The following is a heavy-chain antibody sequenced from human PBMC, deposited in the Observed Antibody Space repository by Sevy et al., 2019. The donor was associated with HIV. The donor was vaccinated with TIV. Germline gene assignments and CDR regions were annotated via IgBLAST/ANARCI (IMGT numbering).Heavy chain of an antibody. J-gene: IGHJ4*02. V-gene: IGHV1-24*01. D-gene: IGHD3-22*01. CDR1: GYTLNEFS. Sequence: ASVKVSCKVSGYTLNEFSMHWGRQAPGKGLEWMTTFDPEDGDPEDGKTIYAQKFLGRVTVTEDTSTDTAYMELSSLRAEDTAVYYCATTKDYYDSSGYPFDYWGQGTLVTVSS. CDR3: ATTKDYYDSSGYPFDY. CDR2: FDPEDGDPEDGKT.